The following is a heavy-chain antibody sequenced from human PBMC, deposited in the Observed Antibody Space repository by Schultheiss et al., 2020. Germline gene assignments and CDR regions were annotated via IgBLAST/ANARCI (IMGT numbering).Heavy chain of an antibody. CDR3: ARDWGSSGFYGHFDL. CDR1: GGSVSSGSYY. J-gene: IGHJ2*01. D-gene: IGHD3-22*01. Sequence: SETLSLTCTVSGGSVSSGSYYWSWIRQPPGKGLEWIGEINHSGSTNYNPSLKSRVTMSVDTSKNQFSLKLSSVTAADTAVYYCARDWGSSGFYGHFDLWGRGTLVTVSS. CDR2: INHSGST. V-gene: IGHV4-61*01.